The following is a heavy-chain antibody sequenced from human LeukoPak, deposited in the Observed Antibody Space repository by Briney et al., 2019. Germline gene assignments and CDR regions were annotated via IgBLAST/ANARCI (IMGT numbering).Heavy chain of an antibody. D-gene: IGHD4-17*01. Sequence: VASVKVSCKASGYTFTSYDINWVRQATGQGLEWMGRTNPNSGNTGYAQKFQGRVTMTEDTSTDTAYMELSSLRSEDTAVYYCATRGLYGDAAYWGQGTLVTVSS. CDR2: TNPNSGNT. CDR3: ATRGLYGDAAY. J-gene: IGHJ4*02. CDR1: GYTFTSYD. V-gene: IGHV1-8*01.